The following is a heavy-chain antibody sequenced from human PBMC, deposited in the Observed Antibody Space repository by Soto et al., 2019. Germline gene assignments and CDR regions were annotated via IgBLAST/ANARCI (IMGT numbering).Heavy chain of an antibody. CDR2: IYHSGST. Sequence: QLQLQESGSGLVTPSQTLSLTCAVSGGSISSGGYSWNWIRQPPGKGWEWIGNIYHSGSTYYNASLKSRVTISVDRSKNQFSLKLSSVTAADTAVYYCGRGDYANAFDIWGQGTMVTVSS. J-gene: IGHJ3*02. V-gene: IGHV4-30-2*01. D-gene: IGHD4-17*01. CDR1: GGSISSGGYS. CDR3: GRGDYANAFDI.